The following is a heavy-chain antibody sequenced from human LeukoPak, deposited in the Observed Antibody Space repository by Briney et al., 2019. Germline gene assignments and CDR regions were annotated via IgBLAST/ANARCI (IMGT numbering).Heavy chain of an antibody. V-gene: IGHV3-21*01. Sequence: KTGGSLRLSCAASGFTFSSYSMNWVRQAPGKGLEWVSSISSSSSYIYYADSVKGRFTISEDNAKNSLCLQMNSLRAEDTAVYYCARVPYSYGSRQYYFDYWGQGTLVTVSS. J-gene: IGHJ4*02. D-gene: IGHD5-18*01. CDR3: ARVPYSYGSRQYYFDY. CDR1: GFTFSSYS. CDR2: ISSSSSYI.